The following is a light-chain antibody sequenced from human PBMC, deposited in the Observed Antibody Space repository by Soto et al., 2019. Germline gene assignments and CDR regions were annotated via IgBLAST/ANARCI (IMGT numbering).Light chain of an antibody. CDR3: TSYTTSSTHWV. V-gene: IGLV2-14*01. CDR2: EVS. CDR1: SSDVGGYNY. J-gene: IGLJ3*02. Sequence: QSVLTQPASVSGSPGQSITISCTGTSSDVGGYNYVSWYQQHPGKAPKLMIYEVSNRPSGVSNRFSGSKSDNTASLTISGLQAEDGADYYCTSYTTSSTHWVFGGGTQLTVL.